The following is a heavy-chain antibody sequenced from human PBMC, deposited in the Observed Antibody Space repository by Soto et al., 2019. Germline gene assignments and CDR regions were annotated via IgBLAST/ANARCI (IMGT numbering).Heavy chain of an antibody. CDR3: ARDATGGFWSGSFDY. CDR1: GFTFSSYE. CDR2: ISSSGSTI. V-gene: IGHV3-48*03. D-gene: IGHD3-3*01. Sequence: GGSLRLSCGASGFTFSSYEMNWVRQAPGKGLEWVSYISSSGSTIYYADSVKGRFTISRDNAKNSLYLQMNSLRAEDTAVYYCARDATGGFWSGSFDYWGQGTLVTVSS. J-gene: IGHJ4*02.